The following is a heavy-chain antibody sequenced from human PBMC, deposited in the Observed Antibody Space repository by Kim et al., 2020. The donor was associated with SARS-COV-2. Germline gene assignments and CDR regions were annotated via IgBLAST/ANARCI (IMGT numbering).Heavy chain of an antibody. CDR2: TSHDGTKK. CDR3: AKDLRQASSTSTTYGMDV. J-gene: IGHJ6*02. Sequence: GGSLRLSCAASGFSFSDFGMHWVRQAPGKALEWVALTSHDGTKKYYGESVKGRFSIYRDNSKNTVYLFVSSLRGDDTGVYYCAKDLRQASSTSTTYGMDVWGQGTTVTVSS. V-gene: IGHV3-30*18. CDR1: GFSFSDFG. D-gene: IGHD2-2*01.